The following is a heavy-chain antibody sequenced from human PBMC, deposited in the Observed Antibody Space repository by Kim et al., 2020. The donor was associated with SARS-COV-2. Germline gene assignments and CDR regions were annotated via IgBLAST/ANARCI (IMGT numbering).Heavy chain of an antibody. J-gene: IGHJ6*02. D-gene: IGHD3-9*01. V-gene: IGHV3-23*01. CDR2: ISGSGSST. CDR3: AKSYDTLIGGYFYGMDV. CDR1: GLTFSSYV. Sequence: GGSLRLSCAASGLTFSSYVMAWVRQAPGNGLEWVSSISGSGSSTYHADSVKGRFTTSRDNSKNALYLQMNSLRAEDTAVYYCAKSYDTLIGGYFYGMDVWGQGTTVTVSS.